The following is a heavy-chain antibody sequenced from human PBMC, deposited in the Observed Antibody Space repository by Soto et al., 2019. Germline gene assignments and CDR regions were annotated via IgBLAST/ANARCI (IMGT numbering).Heavy chain of an antibody. D-gene: IGHD6-19*01. CDR3: ASSGWYPYYYYYYMDV. V-gene: IGHV1-18*01. CDR2: ISAYNGNT. Sequence: GASVKVSCKASGYTFTSYGISWVRQAPGQGLEWMGWISAYNGNTNYAQKLQGRVTMTTDTSTSTAYMELRSLRSDDTAVYYCASSGWYPYYYYYYMDVWGKGTTVTVSS. CDR1: GYTFTSYG. J-gene: IGHJ6*03.